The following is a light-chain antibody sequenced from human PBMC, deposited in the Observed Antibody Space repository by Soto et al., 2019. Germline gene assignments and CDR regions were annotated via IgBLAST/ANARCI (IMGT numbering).Light chain of an antibody. V-gene: IGLV2-14*03. CDR1: SSDVGAYDY. CDR2: DVY. CDR3: SSYTNTMSYV. J-gene: IGLJ1*01. Sequence: QSALTQPASVSGSPGQSFTISCTGTSSDVGAYDYVSWYQQHPGKAPKLMIYDVYARPSGVSHRSSGSKSGNTASLTISGLQSDDEADYYCSSYTNTMSYVFGTGTKV.